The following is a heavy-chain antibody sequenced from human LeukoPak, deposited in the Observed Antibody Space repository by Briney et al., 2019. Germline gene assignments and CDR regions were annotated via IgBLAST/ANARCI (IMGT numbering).Heavy chain of an antibody. CDR3: TKRTPEYSSSWCLDY. CDR2: IDGSGVTT. Sequence: GGSLRLSCAASGFTFSSNTMSWVRQAPGRGLAWVSAIDGSGVTTFYADSVKGRFTISRDNSKNTLFLQMNSLRAEDTAIYYFTKRTPEYSSSWCLDYWGQGTLVTVSS. J-gene: IGHJ4*02. D-gene: IGHD6-13*01. CDR1: GFTFSSNT. V-gene: IGHV3-23*01.